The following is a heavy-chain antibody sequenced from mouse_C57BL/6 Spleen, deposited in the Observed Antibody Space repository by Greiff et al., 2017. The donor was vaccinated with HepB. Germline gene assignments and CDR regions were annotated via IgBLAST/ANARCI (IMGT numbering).Heavy chain of an antibody. D-gene: IGHD2-4*01. V-gene: IGHV1-54*01. J-gene: IGHJ4*01. CDR2: INPGSGGT. CDR3: ARSYDYDGYAIDY. CDR1: GYPFTNYL. Sequence: VQLRQSGAELVRPGTSVKVSCKASGYPFTNYLIEWVKQRPGQGLEWIGVINPGSGGTNYNEKFKGKATVTAAKSTTTTYIQLSSLTSEDAAVYFCARSYDYDGYAIDYWGQGTSVTVSS.